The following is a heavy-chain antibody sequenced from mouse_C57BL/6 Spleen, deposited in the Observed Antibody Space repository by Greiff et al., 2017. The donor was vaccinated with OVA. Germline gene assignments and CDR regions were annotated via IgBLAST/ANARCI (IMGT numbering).Heavy chain of an antibody. CDR1: GYTFTSYW. Sequence: VQLQQSGTVLARPGASVKMSCKTSGYTFTSYWMHWVRQRPGQGLEWIGAIYPGNSDTSYNQQFKGKAKLTAVTSASTAYMELSSLTNEDSAVYYCTRLGIYYDYDSDYWGKGTTLTVSS. D-gene: IGHD2-4*01. J-gene: IGHJ2*01. CDR2: IYPGNSDT. V-gene: IGHV1-5*01. CDR3: TRLGIYYDYDSDY.